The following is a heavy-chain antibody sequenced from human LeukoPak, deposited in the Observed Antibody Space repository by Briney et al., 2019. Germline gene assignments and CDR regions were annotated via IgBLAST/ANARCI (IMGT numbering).Heavy chain of an antibody. CDR3: GRQAAAGAGGDY. D-gene: IGHD6-13*01. Sequence: SETLSLTCTVSGGSISVSSYVWGWIRQRPGKGLEWIVSIYDSGSTYYNPSLKSRVTISVDMSTNQFSLKLTSVTAADKAVYYCGRQAAAGAGGDYWDQGTLVTVSS. CDR1: GGSISVSSYV. J-gene: IGHJ4*02. CDR2: IYDSGST. V-gene: IGHV4-39*01.